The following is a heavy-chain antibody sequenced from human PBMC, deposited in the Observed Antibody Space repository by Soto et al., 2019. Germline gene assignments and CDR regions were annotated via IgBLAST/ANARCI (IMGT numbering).Heavy chain of an antibody. D-gene: IGHD5-18*01. J-gene: IGHJ6*02. Sequence: SVKVSCKVSGYTLTDLSMRWLRQAPGKGLEWMGGFDPEDGETIYAQKFQGRVTMTEDTSTDTAYMELSSLRSEDTAVYYCATWNTARNYYSYYGMDVWGQGTTVTVSS. CDR2: FDPEDGET. CDR1: GYTLTDLS. V-gene: IGHV1-24*01. CDR3: ATWNTARNYYSYYGMDV.